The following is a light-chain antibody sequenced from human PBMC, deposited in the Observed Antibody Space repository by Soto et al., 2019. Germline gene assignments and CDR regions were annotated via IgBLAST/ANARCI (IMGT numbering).Light chain of an antibody. CDR3: QQSDSVPMT. J-gene: IGKJ5*01. CDR1: QSLNIY. CDR2: SAS. V-gene: IGKV1-39*01. Sequence: DVQMTQSPSSLSAYVGDRVTITCRASQSLNIYLNLYQQKPGQAPRLLISSASSLQRGVPSRFSGRGCGTDFTLTVNNLQPEDLATYYCQQSDSVPMTFGQGTRLEIK.